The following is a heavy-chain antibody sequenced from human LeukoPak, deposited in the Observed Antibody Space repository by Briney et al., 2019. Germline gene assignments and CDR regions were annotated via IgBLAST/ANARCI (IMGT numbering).Heavy chain of an antibody. Sequence: GGSLRLSCAASEFTFSSYTMNWVRQAPGKGLEWVSSISSSSSYIHYVDSVKGRFTISRDNAKNSLYLQMNSLRAEDTAVYYCARASGWYERGPDYYHLDVWGKGTTVTVSS. CDR2: ISSSSSYI. V-gene: IGHV3-21*01. J-gene: IGHJ6*03. D-gene: IGHD6-19*01. CDR1: EFTFSSYT. CDR3: ARASGWYERGPDYYHLDV.